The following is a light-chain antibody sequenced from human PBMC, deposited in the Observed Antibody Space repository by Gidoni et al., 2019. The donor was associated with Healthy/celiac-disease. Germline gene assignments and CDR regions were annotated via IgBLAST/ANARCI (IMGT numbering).Light chain of an antibody. CDR2: YDS. Sequence: SYVLHQPPPRSVAPGKTTRITCGGNNSGSKRLHWYQQKPGQAPVLVIYYDSDRPSGIPERFSGSNSGNTATLTISRVEAGDEADYYCQVWDSSSDHPVFGGGTKLTVL. V-gene: IGLV3-21*04. J-gene: IGLJ2*01. CDR3: QVWDSSSDHPV. CDR1: NSGSKR.